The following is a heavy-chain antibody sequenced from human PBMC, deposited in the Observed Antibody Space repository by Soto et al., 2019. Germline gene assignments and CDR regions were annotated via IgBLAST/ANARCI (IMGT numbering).Heavy chain of an antibody. J-gene: IGHJ3*02. CDR2: ISWNSGSI. V-gene: IGHV3-9*01. Sequence: EVQLVESGGGLVQPGRSLRLSCAAPGFTFDDYAMHWVRQAPGKGLEWVSGISWNSGSIGHADSVKGRFTISRDNAKNSLYLQMNSLRAEDTALYYCAKDALAIRYFDWARSSFDIWGQGTMVTVSS. CDR1: GFTFDDYA. D-gene: IGHD3-9*01. CDR3: AKDALAIRYFDWARSSFDI.